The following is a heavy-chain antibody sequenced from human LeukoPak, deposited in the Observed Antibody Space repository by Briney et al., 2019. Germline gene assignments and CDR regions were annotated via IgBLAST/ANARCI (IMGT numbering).Heavy chain of an antibody. CDR1: GGTFSSYA. J-gene: IGHJ6*03. CDR2: IIPILGIA. V-gene: IGHV1-69*04. CDR3: ARGQPVVPAEDYYYMDV. Sequence: ASVKVSCKASGGTFSSYAISWVRQAPGQGLEWMGRIIPILGIANYAQKFQGRVTITADKSTSTAYMELSSLRSEDTAVYCCARGQPVVPAEDYYYMDVRGKGTTVTVSS. D-gene: IGHD2-2*01.